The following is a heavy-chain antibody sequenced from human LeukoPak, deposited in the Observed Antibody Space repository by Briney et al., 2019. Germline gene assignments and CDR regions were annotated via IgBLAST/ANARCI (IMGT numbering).Heavy chain of an antibody. D-gene: IGHD1-26*01. Sequence: GASVKVSCKASGYTFTSYGISWVRQAPGHGLEWMGWISAYNGNTNYAQKLQGRVTMTTDTSTSTAYMELRSLRSDDTAVYYCARESTDSGSDDAFDIWGQGTMVTVSS. CDR3: ARESTDSGSDDAFDI. V-gene: IGHV1-18*01. CDR2: ISAYNGNT. J-gene: IGHJ3*02. CDR1: GYTFTSYG.